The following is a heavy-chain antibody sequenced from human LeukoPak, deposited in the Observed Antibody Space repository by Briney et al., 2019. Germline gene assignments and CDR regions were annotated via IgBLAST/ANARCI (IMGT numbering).Heavy chain of an antibody. Sequence: ASVKVSCKASGNTFPNYYMHWVRQAPGQGLEWMGIINPSAGSTNYAQKFQGRVSMTRDTSTSTVYMALTSLRSEDTAVYHCARDEEGMAPGRYWGQGTLVTVSS. CDR3: ARDEEGMAPGRY. CDR1: GNTFPNYY. CDR2: INPSAGST. V-gene: IGHV1-46*01. D-gene: IGHD2-8*01. J-gene: IGHJ4*02.